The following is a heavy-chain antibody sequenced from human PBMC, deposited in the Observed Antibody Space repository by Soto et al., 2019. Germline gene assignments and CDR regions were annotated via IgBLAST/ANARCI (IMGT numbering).Heavy chain of an antibody. J-gene: IGHJ4*02. CDR1: GFTFSSYA. CDR2: ISGSGGTT. V-gene: IGHV3-23*01. D-gene: IGHD6-25*01. CDR3: AKFFVETGGSSGWRWNFHY. Sequence: EVQLLESGGGLVQPGRSLRLSCAASGFTFSSYATSWVRQAPGKGLEWVSAISGSGGTTYYAASVKGRFTISRDNSKNTLFLQMNSLRAEDTAVYYCAKFFVETGGSSGWRWNFHYWGQGTLVTVSS.